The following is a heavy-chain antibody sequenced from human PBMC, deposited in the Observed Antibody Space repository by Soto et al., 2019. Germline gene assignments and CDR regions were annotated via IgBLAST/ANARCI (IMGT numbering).Heavy chain of an antibody. J-gene: IGHJ4*02. V-gene: IGHV4-34*01. CDR3: XRVTIWGRYRDHDY. CDR2: INHSGST. CDR1: GGSFSGYY. Sequence: SETLSLTCAVYGGSFSGYYWSWIRQPPGKGLEWIGEINHSGSTNYNPSLKSRVTMSVDTSKNQFSLKLSSVTAADTAVYYCXRVTIWGRYRDHDYWGQGTLVTVSS. D-gene: IGHD3-16*02.